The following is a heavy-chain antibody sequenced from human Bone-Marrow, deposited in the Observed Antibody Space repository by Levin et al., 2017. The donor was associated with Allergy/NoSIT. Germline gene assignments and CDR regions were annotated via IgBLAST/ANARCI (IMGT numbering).Heavy chain of an antibody. CDR1: GFTVSSNY. CDR2: IYSGGST. Sequence: PGGSLRLSCAASGFTVSSNYMSWVRQAPGKGLEWVSVIYSGGSTYYADSVKGRFTISRDNSKNTLYLQMNSLRAEDTAVYYCARSPCYSYGFDYWGQGTLVTVSS. D-gene: IGHD5-18*01. CDR3: ARSPCYSYGFDY. V-gene: IGHV3-53*01. J-gene: IGHJ4*02.